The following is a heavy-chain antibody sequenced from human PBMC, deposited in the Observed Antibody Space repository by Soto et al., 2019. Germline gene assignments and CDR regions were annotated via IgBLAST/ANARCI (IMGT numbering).Heavy chain of an antibody. V-gene: IGHV4-34*01. CDR2: ISQSGST. CDR1: GGSFSDYH. J-gene: IGHJ4*02. D-gene: IGHD3-10*01. Sequence: LSLTCAVYGGSFSDYHWSWIRQTPGRGLEWIGEISQSGSTNHNPSLKTRVTISLDTSKNQFSLKLRSLTAADTAVYYCARGGGGPARYWGQGTQVTVSS. CDR3: ARGGGGPARY.